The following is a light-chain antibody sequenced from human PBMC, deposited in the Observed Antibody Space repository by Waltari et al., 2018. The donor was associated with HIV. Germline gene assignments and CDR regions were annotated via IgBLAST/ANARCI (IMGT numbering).Light chain of an antibody. J-gene: IGLJ3*02. V-gene: IGLV1-40*01. CDR2: MNP. CDR1: NSHIGVPYV. CDR3: QSYDTRLGASV. Sequence: QSVLTQPPSVSGAPGRRVLITCTGNNSHIGVPYVVHSYHQLPGAAAKLLIAMNPNRPAGVRDRLSFSRSGTSAALAITGLQAGDEADYSRQSYDTRLGASVFGGGTKLTGL.